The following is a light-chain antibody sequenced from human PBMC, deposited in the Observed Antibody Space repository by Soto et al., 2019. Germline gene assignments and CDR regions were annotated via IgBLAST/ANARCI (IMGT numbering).Light chain of an antibody. CDR2: EVN. CDR1: RCDIGNYAL. J-gene: IGLJ2*01. CDR3: CSYAGSGTYIL. V-gene: IGLV2-23*02. Sequence: QSVLTQPGSVSGSRGRSITISCTGIRCDIGNYALVSWYLQHPGKAPKLIIYEVNKQPSGISNRFFGSKSGNTASLTISGHQAEDEPDYYCCSYAGSGTYILFGGGTKVTVL.